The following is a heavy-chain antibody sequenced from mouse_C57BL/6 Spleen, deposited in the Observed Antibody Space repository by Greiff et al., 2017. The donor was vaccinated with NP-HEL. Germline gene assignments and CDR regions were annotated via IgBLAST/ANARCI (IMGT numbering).Heavy chain of an antibody. CDR3: ARRYYGSSYEGAMDY. CDR2: ISSGSSTI. V-gene: IGHV5-17*01. J-gene: IGHJ4*01. Sequence: DVQLVESGGGLVKPGGSLKLSCAASGFTFSDYGMHWVRQAPEKGLEWVAYISSGSSTIYYADTVKGRFTISRDNAKNSLFLQMTSLRSEDTAMYYCARRYYGSSYEGAMDYWGQGTSVTVSS. CDR1: GFTFSDYG. D-gene: IGHD1-1*01.